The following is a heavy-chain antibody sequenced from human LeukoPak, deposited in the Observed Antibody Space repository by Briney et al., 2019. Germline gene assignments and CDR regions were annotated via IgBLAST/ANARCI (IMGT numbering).Heavy chain of an antibody. J-gene: IGHJ4*02. CDR2: TSAYNGNT. D-gene: IGHD5-18*01. CDR3: ARRHMGYSYGYGYYFDY. Sequence: GASVKVSCKASGYTFTSYGISWVRQAPGQGLEWMGWTSAYNGNTNYAQKLQGRVTMTTDTSTSTAYMELRSLRSDDTAVYYCARRHMGYSYGYGYYFDYWGQGTLVTVSS. V-gene: IGHV1-18*01. CDR1: GYTFTSYG.